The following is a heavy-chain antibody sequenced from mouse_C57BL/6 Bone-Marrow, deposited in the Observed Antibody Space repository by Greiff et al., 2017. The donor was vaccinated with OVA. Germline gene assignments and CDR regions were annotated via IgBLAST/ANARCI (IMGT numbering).Heavy chain of an antibody. CDR3: TRGDSNYYAMDY. V-gene: IGHV1-15*01. D-gene: IGHD2-5*01. CDR1: GYTFTDYE. J-gene: IGHJ4*01. CDR2: IDPETGGT. Sequence: QVQLQQSGAELVRPGASVTLSCKASGYTFTDYEMHWVKQTPVHGLEWIGAIDPETGGTAYNQKFKGKAILTADKSSSTAYMELRSLTSEDSAVYYCTRGDSNYYAMDYWGRGTSVTVSA.